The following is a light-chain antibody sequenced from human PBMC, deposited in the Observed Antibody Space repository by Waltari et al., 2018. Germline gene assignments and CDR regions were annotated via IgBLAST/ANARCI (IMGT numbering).Light chain of an antibody. J-gene: IGLJ3*02. CDR3: AAWDDSLSGRV. V-gene: IGLV1-47*01. CDR2: RNN. Sequence: QSVLTQPPSASGTPGQRGTFPCSGRRHHTGNNSVFWYQQLPGTAPKLLIYRNNQRPSGVPDRFSGSKSGTSASLAISGLRSEDEADYYCAAWDDSLSGRVFGGGTKVTVL. CDR1: RHHTGNNS.